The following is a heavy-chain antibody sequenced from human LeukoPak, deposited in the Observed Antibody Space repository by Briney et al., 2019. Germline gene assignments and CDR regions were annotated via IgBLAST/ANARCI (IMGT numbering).Heavy chain of an antibody. Sequence: SETLPLTCAVSGGSISSGGYSWSWIRQPPGKGLEWIGYIYHSGSTYYNPSLKSRVTISVDRSKNQFSLKLSSVTAADTAVYCCARTRWRHWYFDLWGRGTLVTVSS. CDR1: GGSISSGGYS. V-gene: IGHV4-30-2*01. CDR2: IYHSGST. CDR3: ARTRWRHWYFDL. J-gene: IGHJ2*01. D-gene: IGHD1-1*01.